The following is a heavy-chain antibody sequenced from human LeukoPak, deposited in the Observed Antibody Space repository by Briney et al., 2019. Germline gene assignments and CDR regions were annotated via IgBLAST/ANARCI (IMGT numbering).Heavy chain of an antibody. CDR1: GFTFNIYA. CDR3: DVAQNY. Sequence: GGSLRLSCAASGFTFNIYAMTWVRQAPGKGLDWVSAIGGDGTSTDYADSVKGRFTISRDNSKNTLYLQMNSLRAEDTAVYYCDVAQNYWGQGTLVTVSS. J-gene: IGHJ4*02. V-gene: IGHV3-23*01. CDR2: IGGDGTST.